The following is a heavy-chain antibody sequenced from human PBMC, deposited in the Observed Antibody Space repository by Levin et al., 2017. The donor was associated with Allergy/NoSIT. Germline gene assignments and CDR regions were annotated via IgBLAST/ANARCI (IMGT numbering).Heavy chain of an antibody. Sequence: PGESLKISCKASGYTFTGYYMHWVRQAPGQGLEWMGWINPNSGGTNYAQKFQGRVTMTRDTSISTAYMELSRLRSDDTAVYYCARWWTAFSIAALGYWGQGTLVTVSS. J-gene: IGHJ4*02. CDR3: ARWWTAFSIAALGY. CDR2: INPNSGGT. V-gene: IGHV1-2*02. CDR1: GYTFTGYY. D-gene: IGHD6-6*01.